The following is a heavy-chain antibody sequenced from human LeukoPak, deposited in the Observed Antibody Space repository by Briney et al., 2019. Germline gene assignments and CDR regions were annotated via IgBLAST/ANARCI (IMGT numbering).Heavy chain of an antibody. D-gene: IGHD3-9*01. Sequence: VASGKVSCKASGYTFTGYYMHWVRQAPGQGLEWMGWINPNSGGTNYAQKFQGRVTMTRDTSISTAYMELSRLRSDDTAVYYCARAYYDILTGYYPYYFDYWGQGTLVTVSS. CDR2: INPNSGGT. J-gene: IGHJ4*02. CDR3: ARAYYDILTGYYPYYFDY. CDR1: GYTFTGYY. V-gene: IGHV1-2*02.